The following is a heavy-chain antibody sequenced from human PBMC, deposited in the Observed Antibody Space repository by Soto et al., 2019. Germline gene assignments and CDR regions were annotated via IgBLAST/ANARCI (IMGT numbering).Heavy chain of an antibody. D-gene: IGHD3-10*01. CDR1: GGSISSNY. V-gene: IGHV4-4*07. CDR2: IYTSGST. Sequence: PSETLSLTCTVSGGSISSNYWSWIRQPAGKGREWIGRIYTSGSTNYNPSLKSRVTMSVDTSKNQFSLKLSSVTAADTAVYYCAREFSKYGYFDYWGQGTLVTVSS. CDR3: AREFSKYGYFDY. J-gene: IGHJ4*02.